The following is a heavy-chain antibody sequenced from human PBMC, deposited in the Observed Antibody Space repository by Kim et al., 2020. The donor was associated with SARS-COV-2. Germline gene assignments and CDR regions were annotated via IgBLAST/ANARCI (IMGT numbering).Heavy chain of an antibody. Sequence: VKGRFTISRDNSKNTLYLQMNSLRAEDTAVYYCASQIAAAGLHYYYYMDVWGKGTTVTVSS. V-gene: IGHV3-23*01. CDR3: ASQIAAAGLHYYYYMDV. D-gene: IGHD6-13*01. J-gene: IGHJ6*03.